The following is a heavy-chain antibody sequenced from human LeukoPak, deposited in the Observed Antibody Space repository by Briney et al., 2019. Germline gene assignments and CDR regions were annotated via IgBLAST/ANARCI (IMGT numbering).Heavy chain of an antibody. V-gene: IGHV4-34*01. CDR3: AGGLSYSSSWYRSGYFDY. Sequence: SETLSLTCAVYGGSFSGYYWSWIRQPPGKGLEWIGEINHSGSTNYNPSLKSRVTISVDTSKNQFSLKLSSVTAADTAVYYCAGGLSYSSSWYRSGYFDYWGQGTLVTVSS. J-gene: IGHJ4*02. CDR2: INHSGST. CDR1: GGSFSGYY. D-gene: IGHD6-13*01.